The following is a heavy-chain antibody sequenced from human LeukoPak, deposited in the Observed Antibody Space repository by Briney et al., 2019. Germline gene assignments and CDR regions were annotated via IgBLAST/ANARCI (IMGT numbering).Heavy chain of an antibody. D-gene: IGHD1-14*01. Sequence: GGSLRLSCAASGFTFSSYWMSWVRQAPGKGLEWVANIKQDGSEKYYVDSVKGRFTISRDNAKNSLYLQMNSLRAEDTAVYYCAEDLIYFVTAEPRLDYWGQGTLVTVSS. CDR3: AEDLIYFVTAEPRLDY. CDR2: IKQDGSEK. V-gene: IGHV3-7*01. J-gene: IGHJ4*02. CDR1: GFTFSSYW.